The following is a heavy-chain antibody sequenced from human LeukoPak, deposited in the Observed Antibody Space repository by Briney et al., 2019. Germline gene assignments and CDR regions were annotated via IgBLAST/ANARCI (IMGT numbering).Heavy chain of an antibody. J-gene: IGHJ5*02. V-gene: IGHV3-23*01. CDR3: ARVRPMITFGGARNNWFDP. CDR1: GFTFTSFG. Sequence: GGTLRLSCAASGFTFTSFGMSWVRQAPGKGLEWVSTISGSGGSTYYADSVKGRFTISRDNSKNTLYLQMNTLRAEDTAVYYCARVRPMITFGGARNNWFDPWGQGTLVTVSS. CDR2: ISGSGGST. D-gene: IGHD3-16*01.